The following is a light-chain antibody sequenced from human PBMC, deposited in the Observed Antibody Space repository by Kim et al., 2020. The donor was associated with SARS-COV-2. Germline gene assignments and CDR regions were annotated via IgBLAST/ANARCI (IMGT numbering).Light chain of an antibody. J-gene: IGLJ2*01. CDR1: PLGHSY. Sequence: PPTVSMSPEQTTTITWSGEPLGHSYASWYQQRPGQSPVLVIYQDDKRPSGIPERFSGSHSVRTATLTITGTQAIDEADYYCQATDVFGGGTQLTVL. CDR3: QATDV. CDR2: QDD. V-gene: IGLV3-1*01.